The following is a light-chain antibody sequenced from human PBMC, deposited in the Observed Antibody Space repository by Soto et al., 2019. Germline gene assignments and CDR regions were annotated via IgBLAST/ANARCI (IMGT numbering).Light chain of an antibody. CDR2: EVT. J-gene: IGLJ3*02. Sequence: QSVLTQPASVSGSPGQSITISCSGTSSDVGGSDYVSWYQQHPGKAPKLLIYEVTNRPSGVSFRFSAYKSGNTASLTISGLQAEDEADYYCSSVTSRDTFPFGGGTKLTVL. CDR1: SSDVGGSDY. CDR3: SSVTSRDTFP. V-gene: IGLV2-14*01.